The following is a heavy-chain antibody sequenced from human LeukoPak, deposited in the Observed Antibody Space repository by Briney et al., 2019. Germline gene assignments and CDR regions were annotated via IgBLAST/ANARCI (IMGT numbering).Heavy chain of an antibody. CDR2: IYYSGST. Sequence: SQTLSLTCTVSGGSISSGDYYWSWIRQPPGKGLEWIGYIYYSGSTYYNPSLKSRVTISVDTSKNQFSLKLSSVTAADTAVHYCAREDTVTTHAFDIWGQGTMVTVSS. V-gene: IGHV4-30-4*01. CDR1: GGSISSGDYY. D-gene: IGHD4-17*01. J-gene: IGHJ3*02. CDR3: AREDTVTTHAFDI.